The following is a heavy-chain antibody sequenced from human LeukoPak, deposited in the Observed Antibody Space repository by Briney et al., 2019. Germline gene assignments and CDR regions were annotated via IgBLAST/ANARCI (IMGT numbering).Heavy chain of an antibody. CDR2: ISSSSSTI. CDR3: ARVDYGDYTGEDY. CDR1: GFTFSSYS. D-gene: IGHD4-17*01. J-gene: IGHJ4*02. Sequence: PGGSLRLSCAASGFTFSSYSMNWVRQAPGKGLEWVSYISSSSSTIYYADSVKGRFTISRDNAKNSLYLQMNSLRAEDTALYYCARVDYGDYTGEDYWGQGTLVTVSS. V-gene: IGHV3-48*04.